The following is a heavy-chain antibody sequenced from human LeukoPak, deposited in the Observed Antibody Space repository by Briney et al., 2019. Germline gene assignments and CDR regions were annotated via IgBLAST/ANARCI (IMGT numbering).Heavy chain of an antibody. D-gene: IGHD5-12*01. J-gene: IGHJ6*02. CDR1: GYTFTSYG. CDR2: ISAYNGNT. CDR3: ARAPRSGYDSRDYYYYGMDV. V-gene: IGHV1-18*01. Sequence: GASVKVSCKASGYTFTSYGISWVRQAPGQGLEWMGWISAYNGNTNYAQKLQGRVTMTTDTSTSTAYMELRSLRSEDTAVYYCARAPRSGYDSRDYYYYGMDVWGQGTTVTVSS.